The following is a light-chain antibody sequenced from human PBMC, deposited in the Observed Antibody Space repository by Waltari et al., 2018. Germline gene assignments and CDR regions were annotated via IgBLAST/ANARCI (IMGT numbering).Light chain of an antibody. CDR1: SSDVGGYNS. J-gene: IGLJ2*01. CDR2: DVS. CDR3: SSHTSNSIVV. Sequence: QSALTQPASVSGSPGQSITISCTGTSSDVGGYNSVSWYQQHPGKAPKVMIYDVSNRPSVVSTRFSGSKSGNTASLTISGLQAEDEAEYYCSSHTSNSIVVFGGGTKLTVL. V-gene: IGLV2-14*03.